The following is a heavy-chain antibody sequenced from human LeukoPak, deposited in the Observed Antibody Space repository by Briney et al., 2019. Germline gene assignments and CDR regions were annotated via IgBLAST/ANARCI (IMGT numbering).Heavy chain of an antibody. CDR2: IYYSGST. CDR1: GGSISGYY. J-gene: IGHJ4*02. Sequence: SETLSLTCTVSGGSISGYYWSWIRQPPGKGLECIGYIYYSGSTNYNPSLKSRVTISVDTSRNQFSLKLTSVTAADTAVYYCASLTTVTQGYFDSWGQGTLVTVSS. CDR3: ASLTTVTQGYFDS. V-gene: IGHV4-59*12. D-gene: IGHD4-17*01.